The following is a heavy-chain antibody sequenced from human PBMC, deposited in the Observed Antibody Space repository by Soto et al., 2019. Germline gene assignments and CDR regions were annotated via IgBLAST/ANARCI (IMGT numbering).Heavy chain of an antibody. V-gene: IGHV3-73*02. D-gene: IGHD1-1*01. J-gene: IGHJ4*02. CDR3: ARSTGTGSDY. Sequence: EVQLVESGGGLVQPGGSLTLSCAASGFTFSDSGMHWVRQASGKGLEWVGRMRSKANGYATAYAASVKGRFTVSRDDSKNTVYLQMNSLKIEDTAVYYCARSTGTGSDYWGQGTLVTVSS. CDR1: GFTFSDSG. CDR2: MRSKANGYAT.